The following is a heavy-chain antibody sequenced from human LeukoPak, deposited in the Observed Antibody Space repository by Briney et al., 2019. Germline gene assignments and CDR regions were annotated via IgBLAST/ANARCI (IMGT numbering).Heavy chain of an antibody. CDR1: GFTFSNYD. J-gene: IGHJ4*02. CDR2: VTTNGAYT. Sequence: GGSLRLSCAASGFTFSNYDMNWVRQAPGTGLEWVSHVTTNGAYTYYADSVKARFTISRDNSKNTLYLQMNSLRAEDTAIYFCAKDATPRNSIWDHFDSWGQGTLVTVSS. D-gene: IGHD1-7*01. CDR3: AKDATPRNSIWDHFDS. V-gene: IGHV3-23*01.